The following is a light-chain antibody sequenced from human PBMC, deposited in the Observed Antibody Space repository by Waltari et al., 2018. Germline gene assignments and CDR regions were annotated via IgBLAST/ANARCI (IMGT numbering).Light chain of an antibody. CDR3: LQYNSNPPT. J-gene: IGKJ1*01. CDR1: QGISTY. CDR2: AAS. V-gene: IGKV1-17*01. Sequence: DIQMTQSPSSLSASAGDRVTITCRASQGISTYLNWYQQKPGKAPKRLIYAASSLESGFPSRFSGSGSGTDFTLTISSLQPEDFATYYCLQYNSNPPTFGQGTKVEIK.